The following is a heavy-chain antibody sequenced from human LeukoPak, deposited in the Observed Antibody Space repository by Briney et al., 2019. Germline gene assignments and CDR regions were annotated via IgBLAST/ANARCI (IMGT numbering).Heavy chain of an antibody. CDR1: GFTFSRYG. D-gene: IGHD6-6*01. Sequence: PGGSLRLSCAASGFTFSRYGVHWVRQSPGKGLEWVAVISYDGSNKYYADSVKGRFTISRDNSKNTLYLQMNSLRAEDTAVYYCAKDVSSSSDYYQYYYMDVWGKGTTVTVSS. CDR3: AKDVSSSSDYYQYYYMDV. J-gene: IGHJ6*03. CDR2: ISYDGSNK. V-gene: IGHV3-30*18.